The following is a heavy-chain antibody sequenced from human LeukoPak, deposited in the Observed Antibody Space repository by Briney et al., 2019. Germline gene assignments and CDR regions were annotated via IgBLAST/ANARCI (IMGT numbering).Heavy chain of an antibody. CDR1: GGSISSSNW. J-gene: IGHJ4*02. D-gene: IGHD1-26*01. CDR2: IYHSGST. CDR3: ARAPGSIVGAPGVDFDY. Sequence: SETLSLTCAVSGGSISSSNWWSWVRQPPGKGLEWIGEIYHSGSTNYNPSLKSRVTISVDTSKNQFSLKLSSVTAADTAVYYCARAPGSIVGAPGVDFDYWGQGTLVTVSS. V-gene: IGHV4-4*02.